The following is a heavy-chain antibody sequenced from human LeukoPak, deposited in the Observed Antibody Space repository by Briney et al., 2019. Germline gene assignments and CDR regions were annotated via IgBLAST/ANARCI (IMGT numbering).Heavy chain of an antibody. Sequence: PGGSLRLSCAASGFTFSSYAMHWVRQAPGKGLEWVAVISYDGSNKYYADSVKGRFTISRDNSKNTLYLQMNSLRAEDTAVYYCARVGLLWFGEFGGWGQGTLVTVSS. CDR3: ARVGLLWFGEFGG. CDR1: GFTFSSYA. D-gene: IGHD3-10*01. V-gene: IGHV3-30*14. J-gene: IGHJ4*02. CDR2: ISYDGSNK.